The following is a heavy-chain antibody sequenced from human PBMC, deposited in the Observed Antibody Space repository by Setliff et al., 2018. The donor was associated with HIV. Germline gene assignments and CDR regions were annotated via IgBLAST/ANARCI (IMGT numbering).Heavy chain of an antibody. Sequence: SVKVSCKASGGTFSSYAISWVRQAPGQGLEWMGGIIPIFGTTKYAQKFQGRVTITADKSTSTAYMKLSSLRSEDTAVYYCASTIAAAGYYFDYWGQGTLVTVSS. J-gene: IGHJ4*02. CDR1: GGTFSSYA. CDR3: ASTIAAAGYYFDY. V-gene: IGHV1-69*06. CDR2: IIPIFGTT. D-gene: IGHD6-13*01.